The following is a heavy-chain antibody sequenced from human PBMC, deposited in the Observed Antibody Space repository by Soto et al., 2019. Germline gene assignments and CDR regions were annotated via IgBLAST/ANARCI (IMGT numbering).Heavy chain of an antibody. CDR3: ARGVGSSPPRY. CDR2: IYDSGSP. CDR1: GGSISSGXYY. D-gene: IGHD1-26*01. J-gene: IGHJ4*02. Sequence: SETLSLTCTVSGGSISSGXYYWSWIRQPPGQALEWIGYIYDSGSPYYNPSLRSRVIISADTSKNQIPLKLTSATAADTAVYYCARGVGSSPPRYWGRGTLVTVSS. V-gene: IGHV4-61*08.